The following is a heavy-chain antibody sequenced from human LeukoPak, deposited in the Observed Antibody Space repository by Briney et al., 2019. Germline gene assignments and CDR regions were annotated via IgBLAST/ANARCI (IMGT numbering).Heavy chain of an antibody. CDR1: GGSISSSSYY. CDR3: ARAREGLRYFDWLKSSDAFDI. Sequence: PSETLSLTCTVSGGSISSSSYYWGWIRQPPGKGLEWIGSIYYSGSTYYNPSLKSRVTISVDTSKNQFSLKLSSVTAADTAVYYCARAREGLRYFDWLKSSDAFDIWGQGTMVTVSS. V-gene: IGHV4-39*01. D-gene: IGHD3-9*01. CDR2: IYYSGST. J-gene: IGHJ3*02.